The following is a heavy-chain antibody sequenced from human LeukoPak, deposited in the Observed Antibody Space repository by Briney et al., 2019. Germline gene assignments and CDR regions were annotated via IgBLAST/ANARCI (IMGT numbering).Heavy chain of an antibody. Sequence: ASVKASCKASGYTFTGHYVHWVRQAPGQGLEWMGWINSYSGGTNFPQKFQGRVTMTRDTSVSTAYMELSRLRPDDTAVYYCARDMGYCSSPSCSYFDYWGQGILVTVSS. J-gene: IGHJ4*02. CDR2: INSYSGGT. CDR3: ARDMGYCSSPSCSYFDY. D-gene: IGHD2-2*01. CDR1: GYTFTGHY. V-gene: IGHV1-2*02.